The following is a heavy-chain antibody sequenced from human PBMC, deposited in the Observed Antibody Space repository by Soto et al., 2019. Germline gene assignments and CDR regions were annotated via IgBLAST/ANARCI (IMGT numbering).Heavy chain of an antibody. V-gene: IGHV3-73*01. D-gene: IGHD5-18*01. Sequence: GGSLRLSCAASGFTFSGSAMHWVRQASGKGLEWVGRIRSKANSYATAYAASVKGRFTISRDDSKNTAYLQMNSLKTEDTAVNYCTIHESGYSYGYYYYYGMDVWGQGTTVTSP. CDR1: GFTFSGSA. CDR2: IRSKANSYAT. CDR3: TIHESGYSYGYYYYYGMDV. J-gene: IGHJ6*02.